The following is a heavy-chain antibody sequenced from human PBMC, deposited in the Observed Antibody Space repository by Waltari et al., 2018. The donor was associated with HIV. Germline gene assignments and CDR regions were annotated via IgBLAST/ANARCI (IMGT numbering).Heavy chain of an antibody. CDR2: ICWDDDE. CDR3: GHRTTDRGAFDM. J-gene: IGHJ3*02. V-gene: IGHV2-5*02. D-gene: IGHD4-17*01. CDR1: GFSLTTSGVC. Sequence: QITLKESGPTVVKPPETLTLTCFFSGFSLTTSGVCVGWIRQPPGEALEWLSLICWDDDERYNPSLKTRLTITKDTSRNKVVLTMTNMDPVDTATYYCGHRTTDRGAFDMWGRGTMVTVSS.